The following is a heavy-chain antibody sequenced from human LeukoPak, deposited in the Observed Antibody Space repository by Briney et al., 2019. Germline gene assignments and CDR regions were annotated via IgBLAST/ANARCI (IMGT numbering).Heavy chain of an antibody. CDR1: GFTFSSYW. Sequence: GGSLRLSCAASGFTFSSYWMHWVRQAPGQGLVWVSRIKSDGSTNYADCVKGRFNISRNNAKNTVSLQMNSLRAEDTGVYYCARAPSEIGGYYPEYFRHWGQGTLVTVSS. CDR2: IKSDGST. V-gene: IGHV3-74*01. D-gene: IGHD3-22*01. CDR3: ARAPSEIGGYYPEYFRH. J-gene: IGHJ1*01.